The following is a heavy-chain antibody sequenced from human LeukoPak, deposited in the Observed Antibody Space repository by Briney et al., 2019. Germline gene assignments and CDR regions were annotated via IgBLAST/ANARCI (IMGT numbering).Heavy chain of an antibody. V-gene: IGHV3-21*01. D-gene: IGHD1-7*01. J-gene: IGHJ4*02. Sequence: GGSLRLSCAASGFTFSNYNMNWVRQAPGKGLEWVSSISRSSDYIYYTDSLKGRFTISRDNAKNSLYLQMNSLRAEDTAVYYCASTLRTTSFDSWGQGTLVTVSS. CDR1: GFTFSNYN. CDR3: ASTLRTTSFDS. CDR2: ISRSSDYI.